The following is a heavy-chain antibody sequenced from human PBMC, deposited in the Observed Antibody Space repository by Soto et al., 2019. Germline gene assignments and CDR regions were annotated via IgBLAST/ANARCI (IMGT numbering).Heavy chain of an antibody. J-gene: IGHJ5*02. CDR2: IYYSGST. CDR1: GVSISSYY. D-gene: IGHD2-2*01. CDR3: ATFYCISTSCSRSWFDP. V-gene: IGHV4-59*01. Sequence: SETLSLSCTVSGVSISSYYWSWIRQPPGKGLEWIGYIYYSGSTNYNPSLKSRVTISVDTSKNQFSLKLSSVTAADTAVYYCATFYCISTSCSRSWFDPWGQGTLVTVSS.